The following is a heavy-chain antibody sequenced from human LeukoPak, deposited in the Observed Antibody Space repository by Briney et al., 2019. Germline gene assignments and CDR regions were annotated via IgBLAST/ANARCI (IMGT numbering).Heavy chain of an antibody. CDR3: AKYVYDTSGFIDY. CDR2: ISGTGGRT. J-gene: IGHJ4*02. D-gene: IGHD3-22*01. V-gene: IGHV3-23*01. CDR1: GFIFSTYA. Sequence: GGSLRLSCAASGFIFSTYAMSWVRQTPGKGLEWVSTISGTGGRTYDADSVKGRFTISRDNSKNTLYLQMNSLRAEGTAVYYCAKYVYDTSGFIDYWGQGALVTVSS.